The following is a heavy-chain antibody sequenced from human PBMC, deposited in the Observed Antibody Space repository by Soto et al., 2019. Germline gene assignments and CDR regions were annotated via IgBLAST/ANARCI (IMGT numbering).Heavy chain of an antibody. D-gene: IGHD6-13*01. CDR3: AREFTQLGAAAGTDYYYGMDV. CDR1: GFTVSSNY. V-gene: IGHV3-53*01. J-gene: IGHJ6*02. Sequence: PGGSLRLSCAASGFTVSSNYMSWVRQAPGKGLEWVSVIYSGGSTYYADSVKGRFTISRDNSKNTLYLQMNSLRAEDTAVYYCAREFTQLGAAAGTDYYYGMDVWGQGTTVTVSS. CDR2: IYSGGST.